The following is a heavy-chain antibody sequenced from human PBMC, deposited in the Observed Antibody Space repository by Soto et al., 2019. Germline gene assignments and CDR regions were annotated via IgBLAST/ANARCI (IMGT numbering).Heavy chain of an antibody. V-gene: IGHV1-18*01. Sequence: ASVKVSCKASRYTFTSYGISWVRQAPGQGLEWMGWISAYNGNTNYAQKLQGRVTMTTDTSTSTAYMELRSLRSDDTAVYYCARDSVAAESYIHAFDIWGQGTMVTVSS. CDR2: ISAYNGNT. CDR3: ARDSVAAESYIHAFDI. D-gene: IGHD2-15*01. CDR1: RYTFTSYG. J-gene: IGHJ3*02.